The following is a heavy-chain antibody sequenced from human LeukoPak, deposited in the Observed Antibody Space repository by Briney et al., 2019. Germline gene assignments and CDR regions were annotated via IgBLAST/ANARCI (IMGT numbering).Heavy chain of an antibody. V-gene: IGHV3-23*01. Sequence: PGGSLRLSCAASGFTFSSYAMSWVRQAPGKGLEWVSAISGSGGSTYYADTVKGRFTISRDNSKNTLYLQMNSLRAEDTAVYYCAKVLIYCGGDCYSMGAFDIWGQGTMVTVSS. CDR3: AKVLIYCGGDCYSMGAFDI. J-gene: IGHJ3*02. D-gene: IGHD2-21*02. CDR2: ISGSGGST. CDR1: GFTFSSYA.